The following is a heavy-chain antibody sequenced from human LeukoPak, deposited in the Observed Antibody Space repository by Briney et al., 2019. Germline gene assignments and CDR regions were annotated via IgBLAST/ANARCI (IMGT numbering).Heavy chain of an antibody. J-gene: IGHJ4*02. Sequence: GASVKVSCKASGYTFSSYGISWARQAPGQGLEWVGWMSVHNGKTKSAQNLQGRITMTTDTSTTTAYMELTSLRSDDTAVYYCARDPGVASYDYWGLGTLVTVSS. V-gene: IGHV1-18*01. CDR3: ARDPGVASYDY. D-gene: IGHD3-3*01. CDR2: MSVHNGKT. CDR1: GYTFSSYG.